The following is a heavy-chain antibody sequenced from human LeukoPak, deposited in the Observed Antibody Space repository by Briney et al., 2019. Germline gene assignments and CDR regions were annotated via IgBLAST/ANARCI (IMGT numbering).Heavy chain of an antibody. Sequence: SGPTLVNPTQTLTLTCTFSGFSLSTSRMCVSWIRQPPGKALEWLARIDWDDDKYYSTSLKTRLTISKDTSKNQAVLTMTNMDPVDTATYYCARKYYDILTGYYSDYWGQGTLVTVSS. CDR2: IDWDDDK. D-gene: IGHD3-9*01. J-gene: IGHJ4*02. CDR3: ARKYYDILTGYYSDY. V-gene: IGHV2-70*11. CDR1: GFSLSTSRMC.